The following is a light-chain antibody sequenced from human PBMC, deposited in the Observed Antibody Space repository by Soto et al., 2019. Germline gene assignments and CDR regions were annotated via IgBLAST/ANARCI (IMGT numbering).Light chain of an antibody. V-gene: IGKV3-15*01. CDR3: QSHNDWQLT. CDR1: QGIGDT. CDR2: DTS. J-gene: IGKJ4*02. Sequence: LSVPPGAGGAYHRRASQGIGDTLAWYQHKPGQTPRLLIYDTSTRATGVPTRFSGSRSGAELTLTSDGRQSEDFSVYYCQSHNDWQLTFGGGTKVDIK.